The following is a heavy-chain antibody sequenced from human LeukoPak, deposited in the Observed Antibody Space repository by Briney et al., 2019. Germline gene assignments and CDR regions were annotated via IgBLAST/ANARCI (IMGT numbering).Heavy chain of an antibody. J-gene: IGHJ5*02. Sequence: ASVKVSCKAFEYTFSSYSIHWVRQAPGQRLEWMGWINAGNGNTKYSQKFQGRVTITRDTSASTAYMELSSLRSEDTAVYYCARERMPVAGINWFDPWGQGTLVTVSS. D-gene: IGHD6-19*01. V-gene: IGHV1-3*01. CDR1: EYTFSSYS. CDR2: INAGNGNT. CDR3: ARERMPVAGINWFDP.